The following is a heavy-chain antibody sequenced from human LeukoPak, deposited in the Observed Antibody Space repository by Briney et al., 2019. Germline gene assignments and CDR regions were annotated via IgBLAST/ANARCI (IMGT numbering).Heavy chain of an antibody. Sequence: SETLSLTCTASGGSISSSSYYWGWLRQPPGMGREWLGYIYYSGSTNYNPSLKSRVTISVNTSKNQFSLKLSSVTAADTAVYYCARGDYDFWSGRRYYYMDVWGKGTTVTVSS. V-gene: IGHV4-61*05. CDR3: ARGDYDFWSGRRYYYMDV. CDR2: IYYSGST. D-gene: IGHD3-3*01. J-gene: IGHJ6*03. CDR1: GGSISSSSYY.